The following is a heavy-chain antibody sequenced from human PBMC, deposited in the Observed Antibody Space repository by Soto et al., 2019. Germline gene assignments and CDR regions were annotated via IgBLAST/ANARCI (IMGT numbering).Heavy chain of an antibody. CDR3: ARDKVVVAATASYFDY. CDR1: GFTFSSYG. CDR2: ISYDGSNK. J-gene: IGHJ4*02. Sequence: GGSLRLCDAASGFTFSSYGMHWVRKAPGKGLEWVAVISYDGSNKYYADSVKGRFTISRDNSKNTLYLQMNSLRAEDTAVYYCARDKVVVAATASYFDYWGQGTLVTVSS. V-gene: IGHV3-30-3*01. D-gene: IGHD2-15*01.